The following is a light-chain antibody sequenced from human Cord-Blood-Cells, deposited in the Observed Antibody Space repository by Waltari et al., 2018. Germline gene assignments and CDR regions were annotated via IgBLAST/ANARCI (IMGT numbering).Light chain of an antibody. CDR1: SSNIGSNY. V-gene: IGLV1-47*01. CDR3: AAWDDSLSGWV. CDR2: RNN. J-gene: IGLJ3*02. Sequence: QSVLTQPPSASGTPGQRVTISCSGSSSNIGSNYVYWYQQLPGTAPKLLICRNNQRPSVVPDRFCGSKSGTSASLAISGLRSEDEAYYYCAAWDDSLSGWVFGGGTKLTVL.